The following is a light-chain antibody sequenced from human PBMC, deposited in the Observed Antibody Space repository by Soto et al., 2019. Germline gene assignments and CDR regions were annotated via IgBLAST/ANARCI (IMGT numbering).Light chain of an antibody. V-gene: IGKV3-11*01. CDR2: DVS. Sequence: IGLIQSPATLSVSLGERATLSCRATHNISNYLIWYQQTPGQAPRLLIYDVSNRATNLPTRFSGSGSGTDFTLTISSLEPEDLAVYYYQQRSNWPRTFGQGTKVDIK. J-gene: IGKJ1*01. CDR3: QQRSNWPRT. CDR1: HNISNY.